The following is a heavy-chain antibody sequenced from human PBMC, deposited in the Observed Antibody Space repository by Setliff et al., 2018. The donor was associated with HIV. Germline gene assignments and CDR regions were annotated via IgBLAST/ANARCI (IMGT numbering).Heavy chain of an antibody. CDR3: ARDYRGVGATGFDR. CDR1: GGSINSGGFY. Sequence: SETLSLTCTVSGGSINSGGFYWNWIRQHPENGLEWMGSMYYSGSTYYNPSFKSRLTISVDASKNQFSPKLNSVTAADTAVYYCARDYRGVGATGFDRWGQGTLVTVSS. D-gene: IGHD1-26*01. V-gene: IGHV4-31*03. CDR2: MYYSGST. J-gene: IGHJ4*02.